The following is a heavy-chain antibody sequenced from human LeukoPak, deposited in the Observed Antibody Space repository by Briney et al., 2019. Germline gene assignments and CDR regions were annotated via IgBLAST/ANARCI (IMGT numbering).Heavy chain of an antibody. CDR2: IRGSGGGT. V-gene: IGHV3-23*01. CDR3: AKADDSGGYFSQIDY. D-gene: IGHD3-22*01. Sequence: GSLRLSCAASGFTFSSYAMNGVRLAPGKGLERVSAIRGSGGGTYYAESVKCRCTISRDNSKNTLYLQINRLRGEDTALYYCAKADDSGGYFSQIDYWGQGALVTVSS. J-gene: IGHJ4*02. CDR1: GFTFSSYA.